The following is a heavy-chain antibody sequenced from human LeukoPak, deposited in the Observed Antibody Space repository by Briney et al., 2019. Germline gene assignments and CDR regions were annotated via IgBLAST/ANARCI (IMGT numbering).Heavy chain of an antibody. J-gene: IGHJ6*03. CDR3: ARGRGIFGVVIMHIYYYYRDV. V-gene: IGHV1-8*01. Sequence: ASVKVSCKASGYTFTSYDINWVRQATGQGLEWMGWMNPNRGNTGYAQKLQGAVTITRTTYISTAYMELRSLRSVDTAVYHCARGRGIFGVVIMHIYYYYRDVWGKGTTVTVSS. CDR1: GYTFTSYD. D-gene: IGHD3-3*01. CDR2: MNPNRGNT.